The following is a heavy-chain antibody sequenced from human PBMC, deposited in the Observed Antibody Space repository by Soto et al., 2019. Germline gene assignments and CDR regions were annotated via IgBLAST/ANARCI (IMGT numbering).Heavy chain of an antibody. D-gene: IGHD3-10*02. Sequence: QAQMVQSGAELKEPGASVKVSCKASGYTFTTYGVSWVRQSPGPGLEWVGESSTHTGDTLYAQKFKGRVTVTTDTSSSTVYMEVRSLRSDDTAVYYCARDVGVRAYGTGIRGMDGWGQGTTVTVSS. V-gene: IGHV1-18*01. CDR2: SSTHTGDT. CDR1: GYTFTTYG. CDR3: ARDVGVRAYGTGIRGMDG. J-gene: IGHJ6*02.